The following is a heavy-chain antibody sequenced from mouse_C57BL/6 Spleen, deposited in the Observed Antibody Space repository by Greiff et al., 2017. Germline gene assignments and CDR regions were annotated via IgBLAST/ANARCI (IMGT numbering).Heavy chain of an antibody. D-gene: IGHD1-1*01. CDR3: ARHGREIDWYFDV. CDR1: GYTFTSYW. Sequence: QVQLQQPGAELVKPGASVKLSCKASGYTFTSYWMHWVKQRPGQGLEWIGMIHPNSGSTNYNEKFKSKATLTVDKSSSTAYMQLSSLTSEDSAVYYRARHGREIDWYFDVWGTGTTVTVAS. V-gene: IGHV1-64*01. CDR2: IHPNSGST. J-gene: IGHJ1*03.